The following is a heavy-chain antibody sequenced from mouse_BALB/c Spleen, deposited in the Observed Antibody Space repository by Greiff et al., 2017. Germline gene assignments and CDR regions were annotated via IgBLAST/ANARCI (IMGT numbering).Heavy chain of an antibody. V-gene: IGHV1S137*01. D-gene: IGHD2-1*01. CDR3: ARYGYGNRYAMDY. CDR2: ISTYYGDA. Sequence: VQLQQSGAELVRPGVSVKISCKGSGYTFTDYAMHWVKQSHAKSLEWIGVISTYYGDASYNQKFKGKATMTVDKSSSTAYMELARLTSEDSAIYYCARYGYGNRYAMDYWGQGTSVTVSS. J-gene: IGHJ4*01. CDR1: GYTFTDYA.